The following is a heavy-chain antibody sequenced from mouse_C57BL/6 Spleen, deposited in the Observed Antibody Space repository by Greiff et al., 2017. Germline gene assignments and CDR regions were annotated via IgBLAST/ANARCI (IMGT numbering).Heavy chain of an antibody. CDR3: SRDGYYFDY. CDR2: IYPGSGSP. CDR1: GYTFTSYW. J-gene: IGHJ2*01. D-gene: IGHD2-3*01. Sequence: QVPLQQPGAELVKPGASVKMSCKASGYTFTSYWITWVKQRPGKGLEWFGVIYPGSGSPNYNEKFKSKATLTVDTSSSTAYMQLSSLTSEDSAVYYCSRDGYYFDYWGQGTTLTVSS. V-gene: IGHV1-55*01.